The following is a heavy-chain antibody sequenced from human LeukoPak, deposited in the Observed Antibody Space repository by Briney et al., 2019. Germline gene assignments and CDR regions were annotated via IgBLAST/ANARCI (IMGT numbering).Heavy chain of an antibody. Sequence: ASVKVSCKASGYTFTGYYMHWVRQAPGQGLEWMGWISAYNGNTNYAQKLQGRVTMTTDTSTSTAYMELRSLRSDDTAVYYCARVGVEYDSSGYYDYWGQGTLVTVSS. CDR3: ARVGVEYDSSGYYDY. J-gene: IGHJ4*02. V-gene: IGHV1-18*04. CDR2: ISAYNGNT. D-gene: IGHD3-22*01. CDR1: GYTFTGYY.